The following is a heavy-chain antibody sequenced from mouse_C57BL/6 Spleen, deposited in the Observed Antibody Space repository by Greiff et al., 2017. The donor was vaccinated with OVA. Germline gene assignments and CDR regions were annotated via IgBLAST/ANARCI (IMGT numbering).Heavy chain of an antibody. CDR2: IDPETGGT. CDR3: TREEITTVVATSNWYFDV. Sequence: QVQLQQSGAELVRPGASVTLSCKASGYTFTDYEMHWVKQTPVHGLEWIGAIDPETGGTAYNQKFKGKAILTADKSSSTAYMELRSLTSEDSAVYYCTREEITTVVATSNWYFDVWGTGTTVTVSS. CDR1: GYTFTDYE. J-gene: IGHJ1*03. D-gene: IGHD1-1*01. V-gene: IGHV1-15*01.